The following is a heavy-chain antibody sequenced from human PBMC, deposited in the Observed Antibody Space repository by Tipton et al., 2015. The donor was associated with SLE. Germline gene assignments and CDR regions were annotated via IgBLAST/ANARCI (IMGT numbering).Heavy chain of an antibody. CDR3: AKLGCSSSWYFQH. V-gene: IGHV4-39*01. J-gene: IGHJ1*01. CDR2: IHYSGST. D-gene: IGHD6-13*01. Sequence: TLSLTCTASGGSISSSSYYWGWIRQPPGKGLEWIGSIHYSGSTYYNPSLKSRVTISVDTSKNQFSLKLSSVTAADTAVYYCAKLGCSSSWYFQHWGQGTLVTVSS. CDR1: GGSISSSSYY.